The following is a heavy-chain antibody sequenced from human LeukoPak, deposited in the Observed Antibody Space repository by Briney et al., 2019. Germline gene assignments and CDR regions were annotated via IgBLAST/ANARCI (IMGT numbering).Heavy chain of an antibody. CDR3: ARKAKYSEFLFDY. V-gene: IGHV3-30*01. D-gene: IGHD2/OR15-2a*01. CDR2: ISYDGSNK. CDR1: GFTFSSYA. J-gene: IGHJ4*02. Sequence: GRSLRLSCAASGFTFSSYAMHWVRQAPGKGLEWVAVISYDGSNKYYADSVKGRFTISRDNSKNTLYLQMNSLRAEDTAVYYCARKAKYSEFLFDYWGQGTLVTVSS.